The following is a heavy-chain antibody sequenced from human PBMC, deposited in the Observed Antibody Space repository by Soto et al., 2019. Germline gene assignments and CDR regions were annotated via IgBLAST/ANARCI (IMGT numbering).Heavy chain of an antibody. CDR1: GDSISSFY. Sequence: PSETLSLTCTVSGDSISSFYCTWIRQPPGKGLEWVGYIFSSGSTNYNPSHKSRVTISVDTSENQFSLKLTSVTAADTAAYYCARVGYCSSTPCWPIGYFEYWGQETLVTVSS. V-gene: IGHV4-59*01. CDR2: IFSSGST. J-gene: IGHJ4*02. CDR3: ARVGYCSSTPCWPIGYFEY. D-gene: IGHD2-2*01.